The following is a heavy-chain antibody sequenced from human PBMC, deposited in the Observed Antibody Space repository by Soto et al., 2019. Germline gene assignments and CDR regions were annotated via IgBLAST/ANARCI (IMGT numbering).Heavy chain of an antibody. CDR2: ISGSGGST. CDR3: ARESSGYPSD. CDR1: GFTFSSFA. Sequence: EVQLLESGGGLVQPGGSLTLSCAASGFTFSSFAMNWVRQAPGKGLEWVSGISGSGGSTYYADSVKGRFTISRDNCKNTLYLQMSSLRADDTAVYYCARESSGYPSDWGQGTLVTVSS. V-gene: IGHV3-23*01. J-gene: IGHJ4*02. D-gene: IGHD3-22*01.